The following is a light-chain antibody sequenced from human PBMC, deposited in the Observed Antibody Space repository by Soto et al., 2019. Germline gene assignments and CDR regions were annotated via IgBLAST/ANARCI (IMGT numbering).Light chain of an antibody. J-gene: IGLJ2*01. Sequence: QSALTQPASVSGSPGQSITISCTGTSSDVGGYNYVSWYQQHPAKDPKLLIYDVSTRPSGVSNRFSGSKSGNTASLTISGLQAEDEADYYCSSYTSSRTVVFGGGTKLTVL. V-gene: IGLV2-14*01. CDR2: DVS. CDR1: SSDVGGYNY. CDR3: SSYTSSRTVV.